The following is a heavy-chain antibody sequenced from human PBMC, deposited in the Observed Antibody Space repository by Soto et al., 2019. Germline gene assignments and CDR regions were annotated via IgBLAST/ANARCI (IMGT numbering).Heavy chain of an antibody. Sequence: EVQLLESGGGLVQPGGSLRLSCAASGFTFSSYAMSWVRQAPGKGLEWVSAISGSGGSTYYADSVKGRFTISRDNSKNTLYRQMNSLRAEDTAVYYCATASVFIAVAGHTGYYYGMDVWGQGTTVTVSS. D-gene: IGHD6-19*01. CDR3: ATASVFIAVAGHTGYYYGMDV. CDR2: ISGSGGST. J-gene: IGHJ6*02. V-gene: IGHV3-23*01. CDR1: GFTFSSYA.